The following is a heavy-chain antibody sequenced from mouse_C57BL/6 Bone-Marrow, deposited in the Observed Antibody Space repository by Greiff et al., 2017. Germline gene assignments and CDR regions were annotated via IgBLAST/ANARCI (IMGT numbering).Heavy chain of an antibody. CDR2: IYPGSGST. Sequence: QVQLQQPGAELVKPGASVKMSCKASGYTFTSYWITWVKQRPGQGREWIGDIYPGSGSTNYNEKFKSKATLTVDTSSSTSYMQLSSLTSEDSAVYYGSKMLPYYFDYWGQGTTLTVSS. CDR3: SKMLPYYFDY. V-gene: IGHV1-55*01. J-gene: IGHJ2*01. CDR1: GYTFTSYW.